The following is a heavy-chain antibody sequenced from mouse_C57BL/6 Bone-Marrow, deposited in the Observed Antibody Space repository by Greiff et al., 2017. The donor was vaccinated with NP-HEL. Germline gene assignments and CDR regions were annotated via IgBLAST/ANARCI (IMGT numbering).Heavy chain of an antibody. CDR3: ASNWDGDWYFEV. Sequence: QVQLQQPGAELVKPGASVKLSCKASGYTFTSYWMHWVKQRPGQGLEWIGMIHPNSGSTNYNEKFKSKATLTVDKSSSTAYMQLSSLTSEDSAVYYCASNWDGDWYFEVWGTGTTVTVSS. J-gene: IGHJ1*03. CDR1: GYTFTSYW. V-gene: IGHV1-64*01. CDR2: IHPNSGST. D-gene: IGHD4-1*01.